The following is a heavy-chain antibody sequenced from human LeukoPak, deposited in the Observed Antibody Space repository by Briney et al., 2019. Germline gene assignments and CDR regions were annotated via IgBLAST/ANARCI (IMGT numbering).Heavy chain of an antibody. J-gene: IGHJ4*02. V-gene: IGHV3-21*01. D-gene: IGHD2-21*02. CDR1: GFTFSSYS. Sequence: PGGSLRLSSAASGFTFSSYSMNWVRQAPGKGLEWVSSISSSSSYIYYADSVKGRFTISRDNAKNSLYLQMNSLRAEDTAVYYCARSLVTAISIGYWGQGTLVTVSS. CDR3: ARSLVTAISIGY. CDR2: ISSSSSYI.